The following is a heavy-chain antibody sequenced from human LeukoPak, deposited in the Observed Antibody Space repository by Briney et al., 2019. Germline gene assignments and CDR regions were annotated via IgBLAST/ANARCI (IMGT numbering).Heavy chain of an antibody. J-gene: IGHJ4*02. CDR1: GFTFSRYW. D-gene: IGHD3-3*01. Sequence: PGGSLRLSCAASGFTFSRYWMHWVRQAPGKGLVGVSRINSDGYSTTYADSVKGRFTISRDNAKNTLYLQMNSLRAEDTAVYYCARDLINYEFWSGLFDYWGQGTLVTVSS. V-gene: IGHV3-74*01. CDR3: ARDLINYEFWSGLFDY. CDR2: INSDGYST.